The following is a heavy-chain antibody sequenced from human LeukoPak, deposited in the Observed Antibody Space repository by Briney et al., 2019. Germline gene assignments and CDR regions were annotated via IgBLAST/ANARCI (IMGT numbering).Heavy chain of an antibody. V-gene: IGHV1-18*01. CDR3: ERRGAGSELGLYGGDY. CDR1: GYTFTSYG. CDR2: ISAYNGNT. Sequence: GASVKVSCKASGYTFTSYGISWVRQAPGQGLEWMGWISAYNGNTNYAQKLQGRVTMTTDTSTSTAYMELRSLSSDSTAMYYCERRGAGSELGLYGGDYWHQGTLVTVSS. D-gene: IGHD4-23*01. J-gene: IGHJ4*02.